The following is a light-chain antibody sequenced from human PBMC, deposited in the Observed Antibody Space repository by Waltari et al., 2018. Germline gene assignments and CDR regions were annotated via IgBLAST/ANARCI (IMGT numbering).Light chain of an antibody. V-gene: IGLV1-44*01. Sequence: QSVLTQPPSASGTPGQRVTISCSGSTSNIESNTVNWYQHFPGTAPKLFIYRNNQRPSGVPNRFSASKSGTSASLSISGIQSEGEADYYCSAWDDSLNGYVFGSGTKVTVL. CDR1: TSNIESNT. CDR3: SAWDDSLNGYV. J-gene: IGLJ1*01. CDR2: RNN.